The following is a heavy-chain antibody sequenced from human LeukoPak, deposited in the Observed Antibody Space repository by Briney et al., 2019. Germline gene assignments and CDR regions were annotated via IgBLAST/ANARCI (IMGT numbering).Heavy chain of an antibody. D-gene: IGHD4-17*01. V-gene: IGHV3-7*01. CDR1: GFTFSSYW. Sequence: GGSLRLSCAASGFTFSSYWMSWVRQAPGKGLEWVANIKQDGSEKYYVDSVKGRFTISRDNAKNSLYLQMNSLRAEDTAVYYCARAGGGDYGYFDYWGQGTLVTVSS. CDR2: IKQDGSEK. J-gene: IGHJ4*02. CDR3: ARAGGGDYGYFDY.